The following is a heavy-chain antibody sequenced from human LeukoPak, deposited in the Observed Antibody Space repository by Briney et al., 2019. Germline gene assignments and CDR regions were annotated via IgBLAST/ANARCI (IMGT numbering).Heavy chain of an antibody. CDR3: ARTRITIFGVVIHFDY. Sequence: GGSLRLSCAASGFTFSSYAMSWVRQAPGKGLEWVSAISGSGGSTYYADSVKGRFTISRDNSKNTLYLQMNSLRAEDTAVYYCARTRITIFGVVIHFDYWGQGTLVTVSS. CDR1: GFTFSSYA. J-gene: IGHJ4*02. D-gene: IGHD3-3*01. V-gene: IGHV3-23*01. CDR2: ISGSGGST.